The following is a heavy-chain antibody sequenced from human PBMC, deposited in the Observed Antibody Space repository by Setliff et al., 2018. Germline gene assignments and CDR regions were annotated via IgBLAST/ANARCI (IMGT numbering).Heavy chain of an antibody. CDR3: ARQAVAGSDAFDI. Sequence: PGESLKISCKGSGYSFTSYWIGWVRQMPGEGLEWMGIIYPGDSDTRYSPSFQGQVTISADKSISTAYLQWSSLKASDTAMYYCARQAVAGSDAFDIWGQGTMVTVSS. CDR2: IYPGDSDT. D-gene: IGHD6-19*01. J-gene: IGHJ3*02. CDR1: GYSFTSYW. V-gene: IGHV5-51*01.